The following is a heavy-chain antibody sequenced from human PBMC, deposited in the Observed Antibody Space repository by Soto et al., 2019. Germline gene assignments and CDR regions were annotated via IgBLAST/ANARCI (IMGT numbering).Heavy chain of an antibody. J-gene: IGHJ4*02. CDR1: GFTFSDHA. V-gene: IGHV3-23*01. CDR2: IRGDLVTT. D-gene: IGHD1-26*01. CDR3: VKEGKMGVEGFDF. Sequence: EMQLLESGGDLVQPGGSLRLSCATSGFTFSDHAMHWVRQAPGEGLEWVSGIRGDLVTTPYADSVKGRFTISRDNSKNTLYLQRNSLRAEDTAIYYCVKEGKMGVEGFDFWGQGTLVTVSS.